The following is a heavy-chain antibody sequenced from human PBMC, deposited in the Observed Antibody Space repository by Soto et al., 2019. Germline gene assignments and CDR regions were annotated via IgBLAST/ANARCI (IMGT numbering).Heavy chain of an antibody. CDR3: ARARRYSSSWYYFDS. V-gene: IGHV4-30-4*01. J-gene: IGHJ4*02. Sequence: SETLSLTCSVSGGSVDSVNHYWSWIRQPPGKGLEWIGYIYNSGYTSYNPSLKSRLTISVDTSKNQFSLKLTSVTAADTAVYYCARARRYSSSWYYFDSWGQGTLVTVSS. D-gene: IGHD6-13*01. CDR2: IYNSGYT. CDR1: GGSVDSVNHY.